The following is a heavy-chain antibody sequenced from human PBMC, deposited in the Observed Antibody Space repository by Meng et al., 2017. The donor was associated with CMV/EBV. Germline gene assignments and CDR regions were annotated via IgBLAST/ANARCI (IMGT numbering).Heavy chain of an antibody. D-gene: IGHD3-10*01. CDR2: FNLVDGNT. J-gene: IGHJ4*02. CDR1: VYIFATYY. V-gene: IGHV1-46*04. Sequence: EVKHPWHYIKISCYASVYIFATYYLLWVRQAPGQGLVWMGMFNLVDGNTNVAHKLQGRLSMTRDTSTSTVYMELRSLRSDDTAVYYCARDRTMVRGVTGYWGQGTLVTVSS. CDR3: ARDRTMVRGVTGY.